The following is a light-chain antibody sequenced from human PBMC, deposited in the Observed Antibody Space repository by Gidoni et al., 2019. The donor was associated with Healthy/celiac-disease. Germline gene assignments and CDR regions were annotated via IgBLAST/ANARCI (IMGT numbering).Light chain of an antibody. CDR2: EVS. V-gene: IGLV2-14*01. CDR3: SSYTSSSTLDVV. CDR1: SSDVGGYNY. Sequence: QPALTQPASVSASPRQSITISCTGTSSDVGGYNYVSWYQQHPGKAPKLMIYEVSNRPSGVSNRFSGSKSGNTASLTISGLQAEDEADYYCSSYTSSSTLDVVFGGGTKLTVL. J-gene: IGLJ2*01.